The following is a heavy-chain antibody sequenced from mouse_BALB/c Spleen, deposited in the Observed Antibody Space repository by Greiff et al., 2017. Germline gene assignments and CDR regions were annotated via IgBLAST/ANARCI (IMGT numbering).Heavy chain of an antibody. CDR2: IDPSDSYT. V-gene: IGHV1-69*02. Sequence: VQLQQPGAELVKPGASVKLSCKASGYTFTSYWMHWVKQRPGQGLEWIGEIDPSDSYTNYNQKFKGKATLTVDKSSSTAYMQLSSLTSEDSAVYYCARGDRYGAMDYWGQGTSVTVSS. D-gene: IGHD2-14*01. CDR3: ARGDRYGAMDY. CDR1: GYTFTSYW. J-gene: IGHJ4*01.